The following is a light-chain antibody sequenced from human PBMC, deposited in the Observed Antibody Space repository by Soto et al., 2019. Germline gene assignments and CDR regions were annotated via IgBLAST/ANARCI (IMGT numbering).Light chain of an antibody. CDR2: EVS. CDR3: SSYAGSNNYV. V-gene: IGLV2-8*01. CDR1: SGDVGGYNY. Sequence: SVLTQAPSASGSPGQSVTISCTGTSGDVGGYNYVSWYQQHPGKAPKLMIFEVSERPSGVPDRFSASKSGNTASLTVSGLQAEDEADYYCSSYAGSNNYVFGTGTKVTVL. J-gene: IGLJ1*01.